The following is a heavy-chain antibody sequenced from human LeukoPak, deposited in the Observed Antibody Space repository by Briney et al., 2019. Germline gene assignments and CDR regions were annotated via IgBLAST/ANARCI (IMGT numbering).Heavy chain of an antibody. D-gene: IGHD1-14*01. CDR2: IYYSGST. V-gene: IGHV4-59*01. Sequence: SETLSLTCTVSGGSISSYYWSWIRQPPGEGLEWIGYIYYSGSTNYNPSLKSRVTISVDTSKNQFSLKLSSVTAADTAVYYWARAPTGPEYYYYYYMDVWGKGTTVTVSS. J-gene: IGHJ6*03. CDR3: ARAPTGPEYYYYYYMDV. CDR1: GGSISSYY.